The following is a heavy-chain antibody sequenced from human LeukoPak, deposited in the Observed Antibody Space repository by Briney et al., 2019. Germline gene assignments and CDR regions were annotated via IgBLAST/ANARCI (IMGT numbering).Heavy chain of an antibody. CDR1: GGTFISYA. J-gene: IGHJ4*02. CDR2: IIPIFGTA. CDR3: AGSYDFWSGYPY. V-gene: IGHV1-69*13. D-gene: IGHD3-3*01. Sequence: ASVKVSCKASGGTFISYAISWVRQAPGQGLEWMGGIIPIFGTANYAQKFQGRVTITADESTSTAYMELSSLRSEDTAVYYCAGSYDFWSGYPYWGQGTLVTVSS.